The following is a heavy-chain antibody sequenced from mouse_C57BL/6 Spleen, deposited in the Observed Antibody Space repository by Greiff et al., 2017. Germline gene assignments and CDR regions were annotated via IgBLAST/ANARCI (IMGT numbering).Heavy chain of an antibody. CDR2: INPSSGYT. J-gene: IGHJ4*01. Sequence: QVQLQQSGAELARPGASVKMSCKASGYTFTSYTMHWVKQRPGQGLEWIGYINPSSGYTKYNQKFKDKATLTADKSSSTAYMQLSSLTSEDSAVYYCARGSYYSNSHYAIDYWGQGTSVTVSS. D-gene: IGHD2-5*01. CDR3: ARGSYYSNSHYAIDY. V-gene: IGHV1-4*01. CDR1: GYTFTSYT.